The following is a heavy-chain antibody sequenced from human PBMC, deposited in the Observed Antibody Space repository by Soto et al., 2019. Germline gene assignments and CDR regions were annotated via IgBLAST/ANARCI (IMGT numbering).Heavy chain of an antibody. D-gene: IGHD6-13*01. CDR2: ISVSGNII. J-gene: IGHJ4*02. Sequence: EVQLVESGGGLVQPGGSLRLSCAASGFTFSTYEFNWVRQAPGRGLEWISYISVSGNIIKYADSVKGRFTISRDSAENSLHLHMSSLRVDDTAVYFCVRDTMRASAAASLDYWGQGTQVIVSS. CDR1: GFTFSTYE. CDR3: VRDTMRASAAASLDY. V-gene: IGHV3-48*03.